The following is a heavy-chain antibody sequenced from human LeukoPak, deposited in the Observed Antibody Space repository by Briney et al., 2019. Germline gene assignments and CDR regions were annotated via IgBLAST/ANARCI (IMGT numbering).Heavy chain of an antibody. J-gene: IGHJ4*02. V-gene: IGHV4-38-2*01. CDR2: INHSGST. CDR1: GYSISSGYY. CDR3: ARGVLGYCSSTSCYTGVGGFDY. Sequence: SETLSLTCAVSGYSISSGYYWGWIRQPPGKGLEWIGEINHSGSTNYNPSLKSRVTISVDTSKNQFSLKLSSVTAADTAVYYCARGVLGYCSSTSCYTGVGGFDYWGQGTLVTVSS. D-gene: IGHD2-2*02.